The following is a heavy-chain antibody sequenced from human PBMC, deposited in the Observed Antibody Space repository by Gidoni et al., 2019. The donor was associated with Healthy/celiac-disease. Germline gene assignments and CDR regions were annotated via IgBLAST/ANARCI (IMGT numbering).Heavy chain of an antibody. D-gene: IGHD5-12*01. CDR3: AKGAGHIVATGPGDY. CDR2: ISSSGGST. CDR1: GFPFSSYA. J-gene: IGHJ4*02. Sequence: EVQLLESGGGLVQPGGSLRLSCAASGFPFSSYAMRCVRQAPGKGLEWVSAISSSGGSTYYADSVKGRFTISRDNSKNTLYLQMNNLRAEDTAVYYCAKGAGHIVATGPGDYWGQGTLVTVSS. V-gene: IGHV3-23*01.